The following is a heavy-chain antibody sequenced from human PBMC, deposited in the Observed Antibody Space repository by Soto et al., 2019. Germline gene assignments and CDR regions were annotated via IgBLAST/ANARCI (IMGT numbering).Heavy chain of an antibody. CDR1: VGTFSTYT. CDR2: IIPILGMA. Sequence: QVQLVQSGGEVKKPGSSVKVSCKASVGTFSTYTISWVRQAPGQGLEWMGRIIPILGMATYAQKFQGRVTITADETTTPAYMELSSLISYDTAVNSCAIEPSTDVFDVWGQGTMVTVSS. CDR3: AIEPSTDVFDV. J-gene: IGHJ3*01. D-gene: IGHD1-1*01. V-gene: IGHV1-69*08.